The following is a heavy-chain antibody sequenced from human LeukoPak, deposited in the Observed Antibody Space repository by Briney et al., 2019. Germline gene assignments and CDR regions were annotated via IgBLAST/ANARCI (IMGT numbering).Heavy chain of an antibody. Sequence: GASVKVSCKASGYTFTGYYMHWVRQAPGQGLEWMGWINPNSGGTNYAQKFQGRVTMTRDTSISTAYMELSRLRSDDTAVYYCARVRGGQLVYFDYWGQGTLVTVSS. CDR2: INPNSGGT. D-gene: IGHD6-13*01. CDR1: GYTFTGYY. CDR3: ARVRGGQLVYFDY. J-gene: IGHJ4*02. V-gene: IGHV1-2*02.